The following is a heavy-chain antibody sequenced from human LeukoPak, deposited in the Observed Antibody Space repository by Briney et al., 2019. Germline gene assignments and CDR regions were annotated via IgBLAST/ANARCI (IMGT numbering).Heavy chain of an antibody. CDR1: GYTFTSYY. Sequence: ASVKVSCKASGYTFTSYYMHWARQAPGQGLEWMGIINPSGGSTSYAQKFQGRVTMTRDTSTSTVYMELSSLRSEDTAVYYCARSFFSGTTVVTDWFDPWGQGTLVTVSS. CDR2: INPSGGST. J-gene: IGHJ5*02. CDR3: ARSFFSGTTVVTDWFDP. V-gene: IGHV1-46*01. D-gene: IGHD4-23*01.